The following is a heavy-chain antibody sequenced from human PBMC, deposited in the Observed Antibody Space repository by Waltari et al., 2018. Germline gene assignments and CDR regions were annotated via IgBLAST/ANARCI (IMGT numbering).Heavy chain of an antibody. J-gene: IGHJ4*02. D-gene: IGHD2-2*02. CDR1: GGSISSYY. Sequence: QVQLQESGPGLMKPSETLSLTCTVSGGSISSYYWSRIRQPPGQGLAWIGYIYYSGRTTYNPPRKSRVTLPVDTPKNQFALKLSSVTAADTAVYYCARVQGGGVVVPAAIIDWGQGTLVTVSS. CDR3: ARVQGGGVVVPAAIID. CDR2: IYYSGRT. V-gene: IGHV4-59*01.